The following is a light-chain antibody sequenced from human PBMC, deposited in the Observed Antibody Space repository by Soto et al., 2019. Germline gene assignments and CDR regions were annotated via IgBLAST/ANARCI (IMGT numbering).Light chain of an antibody. Sequence: QLVLTQSPSASASLGASVKLTCTLSSGHRSYAIAWHQQQPEKGPRYLMNLNSDGSHTKGDGIPDRFSGSSSGAERYLTISSLKSEDEADYYCQTWGTTIRVFGGGTQLTVL. CDR3: QTWGTTIRV. CDR2: LNSDGSH. J-gene: IGLJ2*01. CDR1: SGHRSYA. V-gene: IGLV4-69*01.